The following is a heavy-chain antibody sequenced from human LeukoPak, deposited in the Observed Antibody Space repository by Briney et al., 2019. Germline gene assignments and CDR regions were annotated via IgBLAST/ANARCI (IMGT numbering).Heavy chain of an antibody. D-gene: IGHD3-10*01. CDR3: ARLSGGFGELFPDNWFDP. V-gene: IGHV5-51*01. J-gene: IGHJ5*02. Sequence: GESLKISCKGSGYSFTSYWIGWVRQMPGKGLEWMGIIYPGDSDTRYSPSFQGQVTISADKSISTAYLQWSSLKASDTAMYYCARLSGGFGELFPDNWFDPWGQGTLVTVSS. CDR1: GYSFTSYW. CDR2: IYPGDSDT.